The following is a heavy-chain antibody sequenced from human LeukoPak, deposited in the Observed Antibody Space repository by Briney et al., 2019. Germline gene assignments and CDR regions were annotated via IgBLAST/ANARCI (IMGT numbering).Heavy chain of an antibody. D-gene: IGHD2-2*01. J-gene: IGHJ3*01. Sequence: SETLSLTCTVSGGSISSSSYYWGWIRQPPGKGLEWIGSIYHSGSTYYNPSLKSRVTLSVDTSKNQFSLKLSSVTAADTAVYYCARGTVVPAAREWGQGTMVTVSS. CDR1: GGSISSSSYY. CDR2: IYHSGST. CDR3: ARGTVVPAARE. V-gene: IGHV4-39*07.